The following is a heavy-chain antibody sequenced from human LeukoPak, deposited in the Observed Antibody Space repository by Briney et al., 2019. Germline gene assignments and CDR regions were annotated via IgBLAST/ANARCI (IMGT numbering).Heavy chain of an antibody. J-gene: IGHJ3*02. D-gene: IGHD1-26*01. CDR3: AGTNSGNLEI. CDR2: TYYRSKWYN. V-gene: IGHV6-1*01. Sequence: SQTLSFTCAISGDSVSSNSAGWHWLRQSPSRGLEWLGRTYYRSKWYNEYAVSVKSRITINPDTSKNQFSLQLNSVTPEDTAVYYCAGTNSGNLEIWGQGTMVTVSS. CDR1: GDSVSSNSAG.